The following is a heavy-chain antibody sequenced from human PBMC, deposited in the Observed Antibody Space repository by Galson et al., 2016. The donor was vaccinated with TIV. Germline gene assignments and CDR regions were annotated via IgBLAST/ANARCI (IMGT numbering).Heavy chain of an antibody. CDR1: GVSISGHY. V-gene: IGHV4-59*11. CDR2: IYYNGPT. CDR3: ARERRDYYYGMDV. J-gene: IGHJ6*02. Sequence: ETLSLPCTVSGVSISGHYWTWIRQPPGKGLEWIGYIYYNGPTNYSPSLKSRVTFSVDTSKNQVSLKLNSVTAADTAVYYCARERRDYYYGMDVWGQGTTVIVSS.